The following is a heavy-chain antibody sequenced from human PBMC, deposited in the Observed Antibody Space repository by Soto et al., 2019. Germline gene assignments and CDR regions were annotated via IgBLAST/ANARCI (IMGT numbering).Heavy chain of an antibody. J-gene: IGHJ6*03. CDR3: AREGNYIWGSYLQYYYYYMDV. D-gene: IGHD3-16*02. V-gene: IGHV3-21*01. Sequence: PGGSLRLSCAASGFTFSSYSMNWVRQAPWKGLEWVSSISSSSSYIYYADSVKGRFTISRDNAKNSLYLQMNSLRAEDTAVYYCAREGNYIWGSYLQYYYYYMDVWGKGTTVTVSS. CDR1: GFTFSSYS. CDR2: ISSSSSYI.